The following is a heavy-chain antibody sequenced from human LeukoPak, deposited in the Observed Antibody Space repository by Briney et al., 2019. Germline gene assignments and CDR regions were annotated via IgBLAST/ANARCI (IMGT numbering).Heavy chain of an antibody. Sequence: SETLSLTCTVSGGSISSSSHYWSWIRQPPGKGLEWIASINYSGSTYYNPSLKSRVTISVDTSKNQFSLKLRSVTAADTAVYYCARAYTDTFDFCGQGTMVTVSS. CDR3: ARAYTDTFDF. J-gene: IGHJ3*01. CDR2: INYSGST. D-gene: IGHD4-11*01. V-gene: IGHV4-39*01. CDR1: GGSISSSSHY.